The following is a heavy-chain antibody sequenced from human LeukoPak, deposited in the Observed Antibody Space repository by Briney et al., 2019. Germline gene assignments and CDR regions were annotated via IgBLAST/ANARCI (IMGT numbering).Heavy chain of an antibody. CDR1: GFSFSSSS. V-gene: IGHV3-21*01. D-gene: IGHD2-2*02. J-gene: IGHJ4*02. CDR2: ISSSSSYI. CDR3: ARGAEYCSSTSCYIVY. Sequence: GGSLRLSCAASGFSFSSSSMNWVRQAPGKGLEWVSSISSSSSYIHYADSVKGRFTISRDNAKNSLYLQMNSLRAEDTAVYYCARGAEYCSSTSCYIVYWGQGTLVTVSS.